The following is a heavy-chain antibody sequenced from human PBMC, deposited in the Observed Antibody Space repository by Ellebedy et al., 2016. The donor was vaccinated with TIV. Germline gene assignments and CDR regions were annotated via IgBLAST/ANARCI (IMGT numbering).Heavy chain of an antibody. CDR1: TFTFSTYG. V-gene: IGHV3-30*18. J-gene: IGHJ6*02. CDR2: ISYDGLNT. Sequence: GGSLRLXCAASTFTFSTYGMHWVRQAPGKGLEWVAVISYDGLNTYYADSVKGRFTISRDNSKNTLYLQMNSLRPEDTAVYFCAKDYLRLRWSIYGMDVWGQGTTVTVSS. D-gene: IGHD4-23*01. CDR3: AKDYLRLRWSIYGMDV.